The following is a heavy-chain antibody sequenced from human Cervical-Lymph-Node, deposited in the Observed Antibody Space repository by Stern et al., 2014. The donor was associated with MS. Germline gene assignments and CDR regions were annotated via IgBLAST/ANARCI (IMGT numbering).Heavy chain of an antibody. CDR1: GYTFTKYA. CDR3: ARETFYDNIGQDF. D-gene: IGHD2/OR15-2a*01. V-gene: IGHV7-4-1*02. CDR2: INTHTRNP. J-gene: IGHJ1*01. Sequence: QVQLGQSGSELKKPGASVKVSCKASGYTFTKYAINWVRQAPGQGLEWMGWINTHTRNPTYAQGFTRRFVFSLDTSVSTAYLQISSLEAEDTAVYYCARETFYDNIGQDFWGQGTLITVSS.